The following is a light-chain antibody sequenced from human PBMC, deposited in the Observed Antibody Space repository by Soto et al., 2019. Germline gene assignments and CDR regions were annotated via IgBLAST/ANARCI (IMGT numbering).Light chain of an antibody. J-gene: IGKJ1*01. CDR2: GAS. Sequence: RVMTHSPATLSVSPGERATLSCRASQSVSSNLAWYQQKPGQAPRLLIYGASTRATGIPARFSGSGSGTEFTLTISSLQSEDYAVYYCHQYNNWPPWTFGQGTKVDI. V-gene: IGKV3-15*01. CDR3: HQYNNWPPWT. CDR1: QSVSSN.